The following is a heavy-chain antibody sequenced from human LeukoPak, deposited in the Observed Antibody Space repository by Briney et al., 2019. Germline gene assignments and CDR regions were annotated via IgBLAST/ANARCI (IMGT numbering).Heavy chain of an antibody. CDR1: GYKFTNYW. J-gene: IGHJ4*02. CDR2: IYPGDSET. Sequence: GEPLKISCKASGYKFTNYWIGWVRQVPGKGLEWMTIIYPGDSETRYSPSFQGQVIISADKSIGTMYLQWSSLKASDTAMYYCARALRTGQGDYVPVLWGQGTLVTVSS. V-gene: IGHV5-51*01. CDR3: ARALRTGQGDYVPVL. D-gene: IGHD4-17*01.